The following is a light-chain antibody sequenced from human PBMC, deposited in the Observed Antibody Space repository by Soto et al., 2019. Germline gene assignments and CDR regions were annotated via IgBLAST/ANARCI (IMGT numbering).Light chain of an antibody. CDR3: PHYYSYPHGT. CDR1: QGISSY. J-gene: IGKJ1*01. CDR2: AAS. V-gene: IGKV1-8*01. Sequence: AIRMTQSPSSFSASTGDRVTITCRASQGISSYLAWYQQKPGKAPKLLIYAASTLQSGVPSRFSGSGSGTDFTLTISILQSEDFATYYCPHYYSYPHGTFGQGNHVDI.